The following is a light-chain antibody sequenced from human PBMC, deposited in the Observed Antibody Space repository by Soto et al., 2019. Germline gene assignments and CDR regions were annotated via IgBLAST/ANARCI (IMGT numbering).Light chain of an antibody. V-gene: IGLV2-14*01. Sequence: QSALTQPASVSGSPGQSITISCTGTSSDVGGYNYVSWYQQHPDKAPKLMIYDVSNRPSGVSNRFSGSKSGNTASLTISGLQAEDEADYYCSSYTSSSISFGGGTKVTVL. J-gene: IGLJ2*01. CDR1: SSDVGGYNY. CDR2: DVS. CDR3: SSYTSSSIS.